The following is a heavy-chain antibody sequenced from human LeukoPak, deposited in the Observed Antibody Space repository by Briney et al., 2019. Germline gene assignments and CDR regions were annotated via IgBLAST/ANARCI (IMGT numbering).Heavy chain of an antibody. J-gene: IGHJ5*02. V-gene: IGHV3-43*02. D-gene: IGHD6-13*01. Sequence: GGSLRLSCTASGFTFDDYAMHWVRQPPGKGLEWVSLISGDGGSRYYAASVKGRFTISRDNRKNSLYLQLNSLRTEDTAFYYCAKEQAWDQLADHWGQGTLVSV. CDR3: AKEQAWDQLADH. CDR2: ISGDGGSR. CDR1: GFTFDDYA.